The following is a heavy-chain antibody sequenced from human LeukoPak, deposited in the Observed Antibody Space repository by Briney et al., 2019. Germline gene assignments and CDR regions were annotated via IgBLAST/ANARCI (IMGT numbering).Heavy chain of an antibody. CDR1: GFTISSYA. J-gene: IGHJ4*02. CDR2: ISYDGSNK. D-gene: IGHD2-15*01. Sequence: PGRSLRLSCAASGFTISSYAMHWVRQAPGEGLEWVAVISYDGSNKYYADSVKGRFTISRDNSKNTLYLQMNSLRAEDTAVYYCASPYCSGGSCGFDYWGQGTLVTVSS. CDR3: ASPYCSGGSCGFDY. V-gene: IGHV3-30-3*01.